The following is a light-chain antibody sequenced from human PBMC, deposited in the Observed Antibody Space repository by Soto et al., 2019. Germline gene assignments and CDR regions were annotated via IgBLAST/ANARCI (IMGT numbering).Light chain of an antibody. Sequence: EIVLTQSPGTRSLSPGDRATLSCRAGQNISTNYLAWYQQKPGQPPRLLIYGASTRATGVPDRFSGGGSGTDFTLTVNRVEPEDFAIYYCQQYATSSLTFGPGTKVDF. CDR1: QNISTNY. J-gene: IGKJ3*01. CDR2: GAS. V-gene: IGKV3-20*01. CDR3: QQYATSSLT.